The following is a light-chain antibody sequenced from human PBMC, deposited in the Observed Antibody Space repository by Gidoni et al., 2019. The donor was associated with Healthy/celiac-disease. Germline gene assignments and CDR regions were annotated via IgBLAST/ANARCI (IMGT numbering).Light chain of an antibody. J-gene: IGLJ3*02. V-gene: IGLV2-14*01. CDR2: DVT. CDR1: SSDVGSYNY. CDR3: SSYTSSSTWV. Sequence: QSALTQPASVSGSPGQSITISCTGTSSDVGSYNYVSWYQQHPSKAPKLMICDVTNRPSGVSNRFSGSKSGNTASLTISGLQAEDEADYYCSSYTSSSTWVFGGGTKLTVL.